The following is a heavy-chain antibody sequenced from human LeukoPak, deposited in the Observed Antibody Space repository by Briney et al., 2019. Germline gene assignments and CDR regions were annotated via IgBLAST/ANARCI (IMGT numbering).Heavy chain of an antibody. CDR1: GFSVSSNY. CDR3: ARYVSWDYFDY. D-gene: IGHD1-26*01. V-gene: IGHV3-53*01. J-gene: IGHJ4*02. CDR2: INSGGST. Sequence: GGSLRLSCAASGFSVSSNYMSWVSQAPGKGLEWVSVINSGGSTYYADPVKGRFTISRDNSKNTVYLQMIGLRVEDTAVYYCARYVSWDYFDYWGQGTLVTVSS.